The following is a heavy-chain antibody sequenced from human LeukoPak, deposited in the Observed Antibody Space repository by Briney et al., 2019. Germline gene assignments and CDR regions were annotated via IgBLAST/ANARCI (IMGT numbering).Heavy chain of an antibody. Sequence: ASVKVSCKASGYTFTGYYMHGVRQAPGQGLEWMGWINPNSGGTNYAQKFQGRVTMTRDTSISTAYMELSRLRSDDTAVYYCAREMQRAWIQLWYYWGQGTLVTVSS. V-gene: IGHV1-2*02. CDR2: INPNSGGT. J-gene: IGHJ4*02. D-gene: IGHD5-18*01. CDR3: AREMQRAWIQLWYY. CDR1: GYTFTGYY.